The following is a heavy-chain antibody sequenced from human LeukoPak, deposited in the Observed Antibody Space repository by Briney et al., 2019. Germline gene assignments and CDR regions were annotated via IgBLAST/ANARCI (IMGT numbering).Heavy chain of an antibody. V-gene: IGHV1-18*04. CDR3: GGGGNAWSLDH. CDR2: ISVHNGNT. Sequence: ASVTVSFKASAYPFTIYGISWVRQAPRQGLEWMGWISVHNGNTNYAQKFQGRVTMTTDTSTTTAYMELRSLKSDDTAVYYWGGGGNAWSLDHWGQGTLVTVSS. CDR1: AYPFTIYG. D-gene: IGHD6-19*01. J-gene: IGHJ4*02.